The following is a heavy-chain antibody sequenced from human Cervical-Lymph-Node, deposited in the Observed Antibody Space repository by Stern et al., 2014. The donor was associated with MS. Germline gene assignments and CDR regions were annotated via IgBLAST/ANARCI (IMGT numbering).Heavy chain of an antibody. Sequence: VQLVESGGGVVRPGTSLRLSCAASGFSFRSYGMHWVRPTPGKGLEWVATISPDGRTESYADSLRGRFSISRGNSNNTLYLQVNSLRPEDTAVYYCAKDYSGTINFWGQGTLVTVSS. J-gene: IGHJ4*02. CDR3: AKDYSGTINF. CDR2: ISPDGRTE. CDR1: GFSFRSYG. D-gene: IGHD5-12*01. V-gene: IGHV3-30*18.